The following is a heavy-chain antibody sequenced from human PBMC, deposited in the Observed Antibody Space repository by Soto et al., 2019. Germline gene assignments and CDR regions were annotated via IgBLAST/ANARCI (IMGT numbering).Heavy chain of an antibody. J-gene: IGHJ6*02. CDR3: ARDDIVPAVQLPSYSMGV. Sequence: QVQLVESGGGVVQPGRSLRLSCAASGFTLGSEITFSSYAMHWVRQAPGRGLEWVALISYDGSSKYYADSVKGRFTISRDNSKNTLYLQMNSLRPEDSAVYSCARDDIVPAVQLPSYSMGVWGQGTTVTVSS. CDR2: ISYDGSSK. D-gene: IGHD2-2*01. CDR1: GFTLGSEITFSSYA. V-gene: IGHV3-30-3*01.